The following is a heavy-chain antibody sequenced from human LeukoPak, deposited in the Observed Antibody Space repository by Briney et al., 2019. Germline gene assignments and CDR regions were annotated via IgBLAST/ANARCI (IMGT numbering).Heavy chain of an antibody. CDR3: ARARDYYDSSGYNWFDP. J-gene: IGHJ5*02. CDR2: INPSGGST. V-gene: IGHV1-46*01. Sequence: ASVKVSCKASGYTFTSYYMHWVRQAPGQGLEWMGIINPSGGSTSYAQKFQGRVTMTRDMSTSTVYMELSSLRSEDTAVYYCARARDYYDSSGYNWFDPWGQGTLVTVSS. CDR1: GYTFTSYY. D-gene: IGHD3-22*01.